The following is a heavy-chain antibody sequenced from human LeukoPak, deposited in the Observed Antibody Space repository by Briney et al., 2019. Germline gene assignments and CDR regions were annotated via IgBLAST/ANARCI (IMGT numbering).Heavy chain of an antibody. CDR1: GFTSSDYY. CDR3: AKQLGYCSDGSCYFPY. Sequence: GGSLRLPCAASGFTSSDYYMTWIRQPPGKGPEWISYISSSGGTTTYVDSVKGRFTISRDNAKNSLYLQMNSLRADDTAVNYCAKQLGYCSDGSCYFPYWAQGTLVTVSS. J-gene: IGHJ4*02. CDR2: ISSSGGTT. V-gene: IGHV3-11*01. D-gene: IGHD2-15*01.